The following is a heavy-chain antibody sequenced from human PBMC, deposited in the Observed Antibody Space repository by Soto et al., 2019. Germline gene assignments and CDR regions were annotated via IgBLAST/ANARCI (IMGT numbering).Heavy chain of an antibody. Sequence: QVQLVESGGGVVQPGRSLRLSCTASGFTFSSCIMHWVRQAPGKGLEWVALASFDQTYKSYTDSVKGRFTISRDDSRNTVYLQMNSVRPEDTAIYYCAREMRPSPFDYWGQGTLVTVSS. CDR3: AREMRPSPFDY. V-gene: IGHV3-30-3*01. CDR1: GFTFSSCI. CDR2: ASFDQTYK. J-gene: IGHJ4*02.